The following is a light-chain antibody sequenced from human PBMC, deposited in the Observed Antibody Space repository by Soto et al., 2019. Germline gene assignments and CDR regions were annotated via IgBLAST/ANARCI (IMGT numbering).Light chain of an antibody. J-gene: IGLJ1*01. CDR3: SSYTISSTYV. CDR1: SSDVGSYNR. V-gene: IGLV2-18*02. Sequence: QSVLTQPPSVSGSPGQSVAISCTGTSSDVGSYNRVSWYQQPPGTAPKLMIYDVNNRPSGVPDRFSGSKSGNTASLTISGLQAEDEADYYCSSYTISSTYVFGTGTKVTV. CDR2: DVN.